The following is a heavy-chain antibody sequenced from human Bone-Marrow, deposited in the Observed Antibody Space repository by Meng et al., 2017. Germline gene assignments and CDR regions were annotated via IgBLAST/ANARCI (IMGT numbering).Heavy chain of an antibody. J-gene: IGHJ3*02. CDR1: GGSISSSNW. CDR2: FYHSGST. V-gene: IGHV4-4*02. Sequence: SETLSLTCAVSGGSISSSNWWSWVRQPPGKGLEWIGEFYHSGSTNYNPSLKSRVTIAVDKSKHQFSLKLSSVTAADTAVYYCARDPAPKYYYYSSGYYGAFDIWGQGTMVTVSS. D-gene: IGHD3-22*01. CDR3: ARDPAPKYYYYSSGYYGAFDI.